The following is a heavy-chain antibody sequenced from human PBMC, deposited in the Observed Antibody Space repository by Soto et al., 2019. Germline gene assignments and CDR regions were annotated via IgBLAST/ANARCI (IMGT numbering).Heavy chain of an antibody. CDR3: ARDQWLQYGGDYDYGMDA. CDR2: INPSCGST. V-gene: IGHV1-46*01. Sequence: VASVKVSCKASGYTFTSYYMHWVRQAPGQGLEWMGIINPSCGSTSYAQKFQGRVTMTRDTSTSTVYMEMSSLRSEDTAVYYCARDQWLQYGGDYDYGMDARGQGTPVTVSS. J-gene: IGHJ6*02. D-gene: IGHD4-17*01. CDR1: GYTFTSYY.